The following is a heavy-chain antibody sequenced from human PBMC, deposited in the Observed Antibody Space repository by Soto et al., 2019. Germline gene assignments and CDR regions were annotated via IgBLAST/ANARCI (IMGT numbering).Heavy chain of an antibody. J-gene: IGHJ4*01. V-gene: IGHV1-3*01. Sequence: ASVRVSCKGSGYSFTRYAIHWVRQAPGQSLEWMGWINAGGGGTKYSQKLQGRVTITRDTSATTVYLDLSSLRYEDTAMYYCAREKGSAGSFDFWG. CDR3: AREKGSAGSFDF. CDR1: GYSFTRYA. CDR2: INAGGGGT. D-gene: IGHD6-13*01.